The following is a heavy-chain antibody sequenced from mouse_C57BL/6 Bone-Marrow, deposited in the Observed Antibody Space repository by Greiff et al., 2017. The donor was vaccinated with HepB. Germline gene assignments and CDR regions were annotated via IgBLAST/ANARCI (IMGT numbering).Heavy chain of an antibody. V-gene: IGHV8-8*01. CDR1: GFSLSTFGMG. CDR3: ARIYDPYFDY. Sequence: QVTLKVSGPGILQPSQTLSLTCSFSGFSLSTFGMGVGWIRQPSGKGLEWLAHIWWDDDKYYNPALKSRLTISKATSKNQVFLKIANVDTADTATYYCARIYDPYFDYWGQGTTLTVSS. D-gene: IGHD2-3*01. J-gene: IGHJ2*01. CDR2: IWWDDDK.